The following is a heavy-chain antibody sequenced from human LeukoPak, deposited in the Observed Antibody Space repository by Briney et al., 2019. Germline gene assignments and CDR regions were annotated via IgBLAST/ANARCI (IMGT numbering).Heavy chain of an antibody. CDR2: IYYSGST. J-gene: IGHJ2*01. CDR3: ARGSVWDWYFDL. CDR1: GGSISSGGYY. D-gene: IGHD2-8*01. Sequence: SETLSLTCTVSGGSISSGGYYWSWIRQHPGKGLEWIGYIYYSGSTYYNPSLKSRVTISVDTSKNQFSLKLSSVTAADTAVYYCARGSVWDWYFDLWGRGTLVTVSS. V-gene: IGHV4-31*03.